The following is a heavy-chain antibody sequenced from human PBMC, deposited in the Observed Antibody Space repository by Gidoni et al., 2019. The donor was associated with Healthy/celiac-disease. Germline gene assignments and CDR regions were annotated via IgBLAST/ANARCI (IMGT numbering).Heavy chain of an antibody. CDR1: GYTFTSYL. J-gene: IGHJ4*02. CDR3: ARDGRYGYDY. Sequence: QVQLVQPGAEVKTPGASVKVSCKSSGYTFTSYLMHWVRQAPGQGLEWMAIINPSGGTTNYAQKCQGRVAMTRDTSTSTVYMELSSLRSEDTAVYYCARDGRYGYDYWGQGTLVTVSS. V-gene: IGHV1-46*01. D-gene: IGHD5-12*01. CDR2: INPSGGTT.